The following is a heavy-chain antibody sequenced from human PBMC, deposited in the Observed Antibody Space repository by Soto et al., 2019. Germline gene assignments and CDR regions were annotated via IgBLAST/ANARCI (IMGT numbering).Heavy chain of an antibody. V-gene: IGHV1-69*06. CDR3: ASTTGVDTSLPLDY. Sequence: QVQLVQSGAEVKKPGSSVKVSCKASGYKFTRHAINWVRHAPGQGLEWMGGFMPVVGTSDYSRKFQGRVTFTADTSTSTAYMELTSLTSADTATYFCASTTGVDTSLPLDYWGQGTLVTVSS. J-gene: IGHJ4*02. CDR2: FMPVVGTS. D-gene: IGHD5-18*01. CDR1: GYKFTRHA.